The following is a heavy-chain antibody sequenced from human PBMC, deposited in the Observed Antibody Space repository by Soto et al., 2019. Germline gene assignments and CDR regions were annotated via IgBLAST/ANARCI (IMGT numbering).Heavy chain of an antibody. V-gene: IGHV5-51*01. CDR3: ARGTTAMANYYYYGMDV. J-gene: IGHJ6*02. Sequence: PGESLKMSCKGSGYSFTSYWIGWVRQMPGKGLEWMGIIYPGDSDTRYSPSFQGQVTISADKSISTAYLQWSSLKASDTAMYYCARGTTAMANYYYYGMDVWGQGTTVTVSS. CDR2: IYPGDSDT. CDR1: GYSFTSYW. D-gene: IGHD5-18*01.